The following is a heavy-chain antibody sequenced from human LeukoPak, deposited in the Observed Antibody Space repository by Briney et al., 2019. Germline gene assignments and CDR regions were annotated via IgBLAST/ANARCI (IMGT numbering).Heavy chain of an antibody. J-gene: IGHJ3*02. CDR2: IYSDGSI. D-gene: IGHD2-15*01. CDR1: GFTVSSNY. CDR3: AREGSHRCDDAFDI. V-gene: IGHV3-53*01. Sequence: GGSLRLSCAASGFTVSSNYMSWVRQAPGKGLEWVSIIYSDGSIYYADSVKGRFTISRDNSKNTLYLQMNSLGADDTAVYYCAREGSHRCDDAFDIWGQGTMVTVSS.